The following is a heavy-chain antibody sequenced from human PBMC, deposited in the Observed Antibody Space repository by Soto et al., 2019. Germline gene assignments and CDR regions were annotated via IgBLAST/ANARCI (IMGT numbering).Heavy chain of an antibody. CDR3: ARFIVADYYYYMDV. CDR1: GGSISSYY. D-gene: IGHD2-15*01. CDR2: IYYSGST. J-gene: IGHJ6*03. Sequence: SETLSLTYTVSGGSISSYYWSWIRQPPGKGLEWIGYIYYSGSTNYNPSLKSRVTISVDTSKNQFSLKLSSVTAADTAVYYCARFIVADYYYYMDVWGKGTTVTVSS. V-gene: IGHV4-59*01.